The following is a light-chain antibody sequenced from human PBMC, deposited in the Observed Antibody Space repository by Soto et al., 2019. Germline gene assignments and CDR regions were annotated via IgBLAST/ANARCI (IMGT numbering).Light chain of an antibody. CDR2: GAS. J-gene: IGKJ3*01. CDR1: QSVRSSY. V-gene: IGKV3-20*01. CDR3: QQYGDSPR. Sequence: EIVLTQSPGTLSLSPGERATLSCRASQSVRSSYLAWYQQKPGQAPRLLIYGASSRATGIPDRFSGSGSGTDFTLTISRLEPEDFAVYYCQQYGDSPRFGPGTKVDMK.